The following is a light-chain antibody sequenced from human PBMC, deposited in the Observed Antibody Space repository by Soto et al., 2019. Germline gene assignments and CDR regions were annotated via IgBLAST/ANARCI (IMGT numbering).Light chain of an antibody. Sequence: EIVMTQSPATLSVSPGDRATLSCRASQSVRSNLAWYQQKPGQAPRLLIYGASTRATGIPARFSGSGSGTEFTLTISSLQSEDFAVYYCQQYKKWPTFGGWTKVEIK. CDR3: QQYKKWPT. CDR1: QSVRSN. CDR2: GAS. J-gene: IGKJ4*01. V-gene: IGKV3-15*01.